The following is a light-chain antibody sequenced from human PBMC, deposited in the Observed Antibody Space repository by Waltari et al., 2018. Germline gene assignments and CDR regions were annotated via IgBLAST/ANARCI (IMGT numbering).Light chain of an antibody. V-gene: IGKV3-11*01. CDR2: DSS. J-gene: IGKJ4*01. CDR3: QQRSGWPPT. Sequence: EIVLTQSPATLSLSPGERATLYCRDSQSIDNFSAWYQQKPRQAPRLLIYDSSNRATDIPARFSGSGSGTDFTLTISSLEPEDFAVYYCQQRSGWPPTFGGGTKVDI. CDR1: QSIDNF.